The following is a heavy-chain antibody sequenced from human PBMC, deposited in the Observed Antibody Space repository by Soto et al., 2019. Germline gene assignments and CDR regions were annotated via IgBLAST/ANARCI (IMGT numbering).Heavy chain of an antibody. Sequence: PSETLSVGCTVSGGSISSGGYYWSWILQHPGKALEWIGYIYYSGSTYYNPSLKSRVTISVDTSKNQFSLKLSSVTAADTAVYYCARAPPYYDYVWGSYRLDGMDVWGQGTTVTVS. J-gene: IGHJ6*02. CDR3: ARAPPYYDYVWGSYRLDGMDV. CDR1: GGSISSGGYY. V-gene: IGHV4-31*03. D-gene: IGHD3-16*02. CDR2: IYYSGST.